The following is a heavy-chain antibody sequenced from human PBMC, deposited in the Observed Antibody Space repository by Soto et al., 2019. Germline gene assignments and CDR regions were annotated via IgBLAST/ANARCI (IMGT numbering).Heavy chain of an antibody. CDR1: GFTFGDYA. CDR2: IRSKAYGGTT. CDR3: TRVPGRGSYYPRYFDY. Sequence: GGSLRLSCAASGFTFGDYAMSWFRQAPGKGLEWVGFIRSKAYGGTTEYAASVKGRFTISRDDSKSIAYLQMNSLKTEDTAVYYCTRVPGRGSYYPRYFDYWGQGTLVTVSS. V-gene: IGHV3-49*03. J-gene: IGHJ4*02. D-gene: IGHD1-26*01.